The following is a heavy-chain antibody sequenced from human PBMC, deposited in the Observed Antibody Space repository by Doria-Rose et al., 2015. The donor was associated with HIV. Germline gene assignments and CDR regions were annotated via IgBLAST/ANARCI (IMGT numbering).Heavy chain of an antibody. Sequence: VRLVQSGGGLVQPGRSLRLSCVGSGFSFESYAMHWVRLAPGKGLEWVAGVSWDSGAKGNADSVEVRFTISRDNAKKSVYLEMRSLRPEDTAFYYCAEAPIIGPKYYFYMDVWGKGTSAPSP. D-gene: IGHD3-3*01. CDR3: AEAPIIGPKYYFYMDV. J-gene: IGHJ6*03. V-gene: IGHV3-9*01. CDR1: GFSFESYA. CDR2: VSWDSGAK.